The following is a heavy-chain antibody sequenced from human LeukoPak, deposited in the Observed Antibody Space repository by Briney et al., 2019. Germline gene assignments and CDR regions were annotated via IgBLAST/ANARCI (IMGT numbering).Heavy chain of an antibody. Sequence: SETLSLTXTXXGXXISSGAYYWSWIRQHPGKGLEWIGYINYSGYTYYNPSLKSRVTISVDTSKNQFSLKLSSVTAADTAVYYCARSPTYYDFWSGYSTYYFDYWGQGALVTVSS. J-gene: IGHJ4*02. D-gene: IGHD3-3*01. CDR1: GXXISSGAYY. CDR2: INYSGYT. V-gene: IGHV4-31*02. CDR3: ARSPTYYDFWSGYSTYYFDY.